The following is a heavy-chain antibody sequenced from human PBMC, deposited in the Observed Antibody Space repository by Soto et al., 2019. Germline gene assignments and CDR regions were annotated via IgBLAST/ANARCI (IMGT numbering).Heavy chain of an antibody. CDR1: GYTFTDYY. CDR3: ARDQSSGATHFFDF. D-gene: IGHD6-19*01. J-gene: IGHJ4*02. CDR2: INPVSGGT. Sequence: QVQLVQSGAEVKKPGASMTVSCKASGYTFTDYYIHWVRQAPGQGLEWMGWINPVSGGTNSTQKFQGKITMTRDTSISTAYLDLRRLDSNDTALYYCARDQSSGATHFFDFWGQGTLVTFSS. V-gene: IGHV1-2*02.